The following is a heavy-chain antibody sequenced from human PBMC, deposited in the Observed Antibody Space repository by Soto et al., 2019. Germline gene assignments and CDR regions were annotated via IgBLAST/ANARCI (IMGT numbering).Heavy chain of an antibody. CDR1: GFTFSTSA. Sequence: EVQLLESGGGLGQPGGSLRLSCATSGFTFSTSAMTWVRQAPGKGLEWVSSITDGGGLTYYADSVKGRCTISRDNSKKTLSLQMSSLKTDDTAVYYCAVGGDVVGTIGHFYWGQGTLATVSS. D-gene: IGHD5-12*01. V-gene: IGHV3-23*01. CDR3: AVGGDVVGTIGHFY. J-gene: IGHJ4*02. CDR2: ITDGGGLT.